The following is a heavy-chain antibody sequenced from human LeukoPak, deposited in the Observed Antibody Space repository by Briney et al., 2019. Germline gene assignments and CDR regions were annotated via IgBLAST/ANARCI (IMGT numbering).Heavy chain of an antibody. D-gene: IGHD3-22*01. CDR2: IYSGGST. CDR1: GFTVSSNY. Sequence: GGSLRLSCAASGFTVSSNYMSWVRQAPGKGLEWVSIIYSGGSTYYADSVKGRFTISRDNAKNTLYLQMNSLRVEDTAVYYCARGTMSITYYYDSSGYPLDAFDIWGQGTMVTVSS. J-gene: IGHJ3*02. CDR3: ARGTMSITYYYDSSGYPLDAFDI. V-gene: IGHV3-66*01.